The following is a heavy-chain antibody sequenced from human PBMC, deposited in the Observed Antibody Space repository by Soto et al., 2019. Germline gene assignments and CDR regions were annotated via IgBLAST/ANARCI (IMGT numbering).Heavy chain of an antibody. D-gene: IGHD6-13*01. CDR2: IHYSGST. J-gene: IGHJ4*02. Sequence: QVQLQESGPGLVKPSETLSLTCTVSGGSISNYYWTWIRQPPGKGLEWIGNIHYSGSTNYNPSLKSRVTISLDTSKNQFSLKLSSVTAADTAVYYCSRGRGLAASTFGYWGQGTLVTVSS. CDR3: SRGRGLAASTFGY. CDR1: GGSISNYY. V-gene: IGHV4-59*01.